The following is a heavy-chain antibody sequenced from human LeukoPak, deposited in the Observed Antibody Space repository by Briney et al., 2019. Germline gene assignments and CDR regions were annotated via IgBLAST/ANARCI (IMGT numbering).Heavy chain of an antibody. CDR3: ARESSHYYYYGMDV. CDR2: MNPNSGNT. V-gene: IGHV1-8*01. J-gene: IGHJ6*02. CDR1: GYTFTSYD. Sequence: ASVKVSCKASGYTFTSYDINWVRQATGQGLEWMGWMNPNSGNTGYAQKFQGRVTMTTDTSTSTAYMELRSLRSDDTAVYYCARESSHYYYYGMDVWGQGTTVTVPS.